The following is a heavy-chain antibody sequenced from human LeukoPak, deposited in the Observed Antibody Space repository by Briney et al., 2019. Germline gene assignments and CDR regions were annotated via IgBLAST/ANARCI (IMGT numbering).Heavy chain of an antibody. J-gene: IGHJ3*02. Sequence: GESLKVSCKGSGYTFTNYWIGWVRQMPGKGLEWMGIIYPGDSDTRYSPSLQGQVTISVDKSIRTAFLQWSSLKAADTAMYYCARPTSGYPSDAFDIWGQGTMVTVSS. CDR1: GYTFTNYW. V-gene: IGHV5-51*01. CDR3: ARPTSGYPSDAFDI. CDR2: IYPGDSDT. D-gene: IGHD3-22*01.